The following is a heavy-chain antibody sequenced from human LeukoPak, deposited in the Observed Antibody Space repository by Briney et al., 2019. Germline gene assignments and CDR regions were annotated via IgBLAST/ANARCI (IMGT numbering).Heavy chain of an antibody. Sequence: SETLSLTCTVSGGSISSGGYYWSWIPQHPGKGLEWIGYIYYSGSTYYNPSLKSRVTISVDTSKNQFSLKLSSVTAADTAVYYCARERTGDNISYYFDYWGQGTLVTVSS. D-gene: IGHD1-1*01. J-gene: IGHJ4*02. V-gene: IGHV4-31*03. CDR3: ARERTGDNISYYFDY. CDR1: GGSISSGGYY. CDR2: IYYSGST.